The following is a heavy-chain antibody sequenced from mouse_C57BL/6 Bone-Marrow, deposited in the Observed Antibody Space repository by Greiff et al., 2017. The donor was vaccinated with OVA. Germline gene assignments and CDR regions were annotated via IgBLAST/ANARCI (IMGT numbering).Heavy chain of an antibody. J-gene: IGHJ1*03. V-gene: IGHV1-74*01. CDR2: IHPSDSDT. D-gene: IGHD1-1*01. CDR3: AICGTYYYGSDV. CDR1: GYTFPSYW. Sequence: QVQLQQPGAELLKPGASVKVSCKASGYTFPSYWMHWVKQSPGQGLEWIGRIHPSDSDTNYNQKFKGKATLTVDKSSSTAYMQLSSLTSEDSAVYYCAICGTYYYGSDVWGTGTTVTVSS.